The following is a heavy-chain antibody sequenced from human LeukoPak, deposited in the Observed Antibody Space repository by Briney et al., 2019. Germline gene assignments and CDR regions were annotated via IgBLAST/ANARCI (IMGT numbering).Heavy chain of an antibody. CDR2: IYYSGST. D-gene: IGHD3-22*01. Sequence: SETLSLTCTVSGGSISSYYWSWIRQPPGKGLEWIGYIYYSGSTNYNPSLKSGVTISVDTSKNQFSLPLSSVTAADTAVYYCAKSVYYDGGGYFYTDYWGRGTLVTVSS. V-gene: IGHV4-59*08. CDR3: AKSVYYDGGGYFYTDY. CDR1: GGSISSYY. J-gene: IGHJ4*02.